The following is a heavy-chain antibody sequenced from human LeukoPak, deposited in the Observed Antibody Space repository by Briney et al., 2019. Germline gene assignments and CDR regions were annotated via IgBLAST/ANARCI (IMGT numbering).Heavy chain of an antibody. J-gene: IGHJ4*02. Sequence: GGSLRLSCAASGFTFSGYAMSWVRQAPGKGLEWVSAISGSGGNTYYADSVKGRFTIARDNSKNTLYLQMNSLRAEDTAVYYCAKVMDSLGYCTGGVCYRAIDFWGQGTLITVSS. V-gene: IGHV3-23*01. D-gene: IGHD2-8*02. CDR3: AKVMDSLGYCTGGVCYRAIDF. CDR2: ISGSGGNT. CDR1: GFTFSGYA.